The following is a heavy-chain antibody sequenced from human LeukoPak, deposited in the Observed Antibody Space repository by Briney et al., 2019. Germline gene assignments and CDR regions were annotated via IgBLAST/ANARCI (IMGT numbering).Heavy chain of an antibody. D-gene: IGHD1-26*01. V-gene: IGHV4-38-2*01. Sequence: SETLSLTCAVSGYSISSGYYWGWIRQPPGKGLEWIGSIYHSGSTYYNPSLKSRVTISVDTSKNQFSLKLSSVTAADTAVYYCARTSGSYDVDYWGQGTLVTVSS. CDR1: GYSISSGYY. CDR2: IYHSGST. CDR3: ARTSGSYDVDY. J-gene: IGHJ4*02.